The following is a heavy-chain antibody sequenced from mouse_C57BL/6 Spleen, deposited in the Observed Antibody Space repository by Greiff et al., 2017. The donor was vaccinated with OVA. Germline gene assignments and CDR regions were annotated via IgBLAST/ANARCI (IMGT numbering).Heavy chain of an antibody. V-gene: IGHV1-50*01. D-gene: IGHD1-1*02. Sequence: QVQLQQPGAELVKPGASVKLSCKASGYTFTSYWMQWVKQRPGQGLEWIGEIDPSDSYTNFNQKFKGKTTLTVDPSSSTAYMQLSSLTSEDSAVYYCARRRGYGVDYWGQGTTLTVSS. CDR3: ARRRGYGVDY. CDR2: IDPSDSYT. J-gene: IGHJ2*01. CDR1: GYTFTSYW.